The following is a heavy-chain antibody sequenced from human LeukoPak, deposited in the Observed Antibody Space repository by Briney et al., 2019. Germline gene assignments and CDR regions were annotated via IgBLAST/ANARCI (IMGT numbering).Heavy chain of an antibody. Sequence: PGRSLRLSCAASGFTFCSFAMHGVRQAPGRGGEWGAVISYGGGNKYYAHPVRGRFTITRDNSKNTLHLQMNSLRAEDTAVYYCERTITQRLLEWLVGDWGQGTLVTVSS. CDR2: ISYGGGNK. CDR3: ERTITQRLLEWLVGD. D-gene: IGHD3-3*01. J-gene: IGHJ4*02. CDR1: GFTFCSFA. V-gene: IGHV3-30*01.